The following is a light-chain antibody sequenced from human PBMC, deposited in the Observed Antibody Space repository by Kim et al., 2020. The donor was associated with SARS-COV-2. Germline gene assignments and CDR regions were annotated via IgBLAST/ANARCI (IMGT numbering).Light chain of an antibody. CDR1: SLRSYD. Sequence: SSELTQDPAVSVALGQTVTITCQGDSLRSYDASWYHQKAGQAHVLVIYGKNDRPSGIPDRFSGSRSGNTASLTITGAQAEDAADYYCNSRDNNGKVVFGGGTQLTVL. CDR3: NSRDNNGKVV. J-gene: IGLJ3*02. V-gene: IGLV3-19*01. CDR2: GKN.